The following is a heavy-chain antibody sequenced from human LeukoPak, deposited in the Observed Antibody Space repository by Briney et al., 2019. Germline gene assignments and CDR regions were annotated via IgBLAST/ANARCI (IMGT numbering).Heavy chain of an antibody. CDR2: ISYDGSNK. V-gene: IGHV3-30*18. CDR3: AKATVLRFLEWLLPFDY. J-gene: IGHJ4*02. CDR1: GFTFSSYG. Sequence: GGSLRLSCAASGFTFSSYGMHWVRQAPGKGLEWVAVISYDGSNKYYADSVKGRFTISRDNSKNTLYLQMNSLRAEDTAVYYCAKATVLRFLEWLLPFDYWGQGTLVTVSS. D-gene: IGHD3-3*01.